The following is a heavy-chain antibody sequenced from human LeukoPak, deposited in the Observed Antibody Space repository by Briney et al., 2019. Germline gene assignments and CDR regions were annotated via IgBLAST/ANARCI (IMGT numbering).Heavy chain of an antibody. D-gene: IGHD2-2*01. CDR2: ISGSSSYI. Sequence: KSGGSLRLSCAASGFTFSSYSMNWVRQAPGKGLEWVSSISGSSSYIYYADSVKGRFTISRDNAKNSLYLQMNSLRAEDTAVYYCARERGSIVVVPAAIDYWGQGTLVTVSS. J-gene: IGHJ4*02. CDR1: GFTFSSYS. CDR3: ARERGSIVVVPAAIDY. V-gene: IGHV3-21*01.